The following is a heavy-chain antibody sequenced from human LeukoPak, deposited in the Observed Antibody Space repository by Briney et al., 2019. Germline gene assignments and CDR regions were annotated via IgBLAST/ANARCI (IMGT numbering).Heavy chain of an antibody. CDR3: ARGDGSYYYDAFDV. Sequence: ASVKVSCKASGYTFTGYYMHWVRQAPGQGLEWMGWINPNSGGTNYAQKFQGRVTMTRDTSISTAYMELSRLRSDDTAVYYCARGDGSYYYDAFDVWGQGTMVTVSS. J-gene: IGHJ3*01. CDR1: GYTFTGYY. D-gene: IGHD1-26*01. V-gene: IGHV1-2*02. CDR2: INPNSGGT.